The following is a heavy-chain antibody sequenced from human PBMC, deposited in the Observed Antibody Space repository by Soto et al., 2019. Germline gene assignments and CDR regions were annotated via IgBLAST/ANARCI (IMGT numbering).Heavy chain of an antibody. V-gene: IGHV3-23*01. CDR1: GFTFSSYG. J-gene: IGHJ6*02. Sequence: GGSLRLSCAASGFTFSSYGMTWVRQAPGTGLESVSTISGSGGNTHYADSVRGRFTISRDNSKNTVYQQMNRRRAEHTAVYYCAKAHQIIGVDNHYFYYGMYVGGQGTTVTVSS. CDR3: AKAHQIIGVDNHYFYYGMYV. D-gene: IGHD3-3*01. CDR2: ISGSGGNT.